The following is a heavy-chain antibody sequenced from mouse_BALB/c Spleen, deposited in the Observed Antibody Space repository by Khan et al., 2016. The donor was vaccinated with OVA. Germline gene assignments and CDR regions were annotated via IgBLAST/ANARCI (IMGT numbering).Heavy chain of an antibody. V-gene: IGHV3-5*02. CDR2: IYYSGTV. Sequence: EVKLLESGPGLVKPSQTVSLTCTVTGISITSGNYGWSWIRQFPGNKLEWIGNIYYSGTVTYNPSLTSRTTITRDTSKNQFFLEMNSLTAEDTATYYCARDYGSLYWFFDVWGAGTTVTVSS. J-gene: IGHJ1*01. CDR3: ARDYGSLYWFFDV. CDR1: GISITSGNYG. D-gene: IGHD1-1*01.